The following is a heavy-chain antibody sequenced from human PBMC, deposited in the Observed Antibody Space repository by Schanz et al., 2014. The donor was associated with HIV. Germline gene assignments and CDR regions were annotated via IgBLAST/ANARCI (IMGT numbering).Heavy chain of an antibody. D-gene: IGHD3-22*01. CDR3: AKDGYSSAYYIDY. CDR2: ISSSGGYI. Sequence: EVQLVESGEGLVKPGGSLRLSCTGSGFPFSSYAINWVRQAPGKGLEWLSSISSSGGYIYYADSVKGRFTVSRDTSKNTVFLQMNSLTVEDTAMYYCAKDGYSSAYYIDYWGQGTLVTVSS. V-gene: IGHV3-21*01. CDR1: GFPFSSYA. J-gene: IGHJ4*02.